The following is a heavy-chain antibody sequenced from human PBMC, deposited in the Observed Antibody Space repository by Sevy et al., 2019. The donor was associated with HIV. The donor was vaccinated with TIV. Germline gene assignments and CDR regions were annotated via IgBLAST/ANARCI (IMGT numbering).Heavy chain of an antibody. J-gene: IGHJ4*02. CDR1: GFTYS. CDR2: ISDSSATI. V-gene: IGHV3-48*01. Sequence: GESLKISCVASGFTYSMNWVRRAPGKGLEWVSYISDSSATIHYADSVKGRFTISRDNAKNSLYLQMNTLRAEDTAVYYCASQRGGYERLYYFDSWGQGTLVTVSS. D-gene: IGHD5-12*01. CDR3: ASQRGGYERLYYFDS.